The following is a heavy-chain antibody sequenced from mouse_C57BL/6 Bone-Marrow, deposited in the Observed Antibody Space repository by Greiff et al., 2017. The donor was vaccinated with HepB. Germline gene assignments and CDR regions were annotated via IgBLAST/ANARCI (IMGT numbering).Heavy chain of an antibody. CDR3: ARGTTRGYFDV. D-gene: IGHD3-3*01. Sequence: QVQLQQSGAELVRPGASVKLSCKASGYTFTDYYINWVKQRPGQGLEWIARIYPGSGNTYYNEKFKGKATLTAEKSSSTAHMQLSSLTSEDSAVYVCARGTTRGYFDVWGTGTTVTVSS. CDR2: IYPGSGNT. CDR1: GYTFTDYY. J-gene: IGHJ1*03. V-gene: IGHV1-76*01.